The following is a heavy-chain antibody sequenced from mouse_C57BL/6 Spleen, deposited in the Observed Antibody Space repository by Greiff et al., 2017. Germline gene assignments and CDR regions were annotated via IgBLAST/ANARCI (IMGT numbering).Heavy chain of an antibody. J-gene: IGHJ3*01. CDR2: ISYDGSN. D-gene: IGHD2-4*01. Sequence: ESGPGLVKPSQSLSLTCSVTGYSITSGSYWTWIRQFPGNKLEWMGYISYDGSNNYNPSLKNRISITRDTSKNQFFLKLNSVTTEDTATYYCARDRTIYYDYEAWFAYWGQGTLATVSA. V-gene: IGHV3-6*01. CDR1: GYSITSGSY. CDR3: ARDRTIYYDYEAWFAY.